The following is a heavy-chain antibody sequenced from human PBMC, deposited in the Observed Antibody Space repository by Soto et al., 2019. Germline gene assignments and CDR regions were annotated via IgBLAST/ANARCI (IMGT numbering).Heavy chain of an antibody. V-gene: IGHV4-59*02. Sequence: PSETLSLTCSFSGDSVTSHYLTWIRQSPEKGLEWIGYMHYRGFSHYNPSLKSRVTISVDRSKNQFTLQLSSVTAADTAVYYCARGYSGYDHNTWLVFSVSPYYYGMDVWGQGTTVTVS. CDR3: ARGYSGYDHNTWLVFSVSPYYYGMDV. D-gene: IGHD5-12*01. CDR1: GDSVTSHY. CDR2: MHYRGFS. J-gene: IGHJ6*02.